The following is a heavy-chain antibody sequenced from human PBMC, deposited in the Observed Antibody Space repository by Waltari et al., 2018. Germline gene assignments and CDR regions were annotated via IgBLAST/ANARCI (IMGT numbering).Heavy chain of an antibody. D-gene: IGHD3-10*01. Sequence: QVQLVQSGAEVKKPGASVKVSCKASGYTFSDYYIYWVRQAPGQGLEWMGWIDPNSGGTDYAQSFQGRVTRTSDTSITTAYMELSRLKSGDTAVYYCAREGPMVRGFIVGPFDSWGQGTLVTVSS. CDR3: AREGPMVRGFIVGPFDS. CDR1: GYTFSDYY. J-gene: IGHJ5*01. V-gene: IGHV1-2*02. CDR2: IDPNSGGT.